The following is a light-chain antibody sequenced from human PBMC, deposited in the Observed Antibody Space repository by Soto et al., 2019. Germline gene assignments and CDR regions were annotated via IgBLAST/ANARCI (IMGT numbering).Light chain of an antibody. J-gene: IGLJ1*01. Sequence: QSALTQPASVSGSPGQSITISCTGTSSDAGNYNLVSWYQHHPGKAPKLMIYEGSKRPSGVSNRFSGSNSGTSATLGITGFQTGDEADYYCGSWDSSLSAYVFGTGTKLTVL. V-gene: IGLV2-14*02. CDR2: EGS. CDR1: SSDAGNYNL. CDR3: GSWDSSLSAYV.